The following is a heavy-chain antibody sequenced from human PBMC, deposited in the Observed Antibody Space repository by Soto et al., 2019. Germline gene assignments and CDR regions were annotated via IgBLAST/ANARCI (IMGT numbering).Heavy chain of an antibody. J-gene: IGHJ5*02. CDR3: ARDSAVGLFDP. CDR1: GYTFTSYG. Sequence: QVQLVQSGAEVKKPGASVKVSCKASGYTFTSYGISWVRQAPGQGLEWMVWISAYNGNTNYAHNLQGTVTMTTDTSPSTAYMPLRSLRSDDTAVYYCARDSAVGLFDPWGQGTLGTVSS. V-gene: IGHV1-18*01. CDR2: ISAYNGNT. D-gene: IGHD1-26*01.